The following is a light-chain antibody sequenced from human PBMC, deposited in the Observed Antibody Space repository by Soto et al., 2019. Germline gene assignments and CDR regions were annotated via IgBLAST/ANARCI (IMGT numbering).Light chain of an antibody. CDR2: AAS. J-gene: IGKJ1*01. CDR1: QGVSSS. V-gene: IGKV1-8*01. CDR3: QHYYTYPWT. Sequence: AIRMTQSPSSLPATTGDRVTITCRASQGVSSSLAWYQQKPGKAPKLLIYAASTLQSGVPSRFSGSGSGTDFTLTISCLQSEDFATYYCQHYYTYPWTFGQGTKVDIK.